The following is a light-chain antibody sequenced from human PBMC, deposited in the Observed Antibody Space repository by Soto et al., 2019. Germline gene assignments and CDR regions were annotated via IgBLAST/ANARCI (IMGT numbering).Light chain of an antibody. V-gene: IGKV3-20*01. J-gene: IGKJ5*01. CDR1: QSISSSF. Sequence: EIVLTQSPGILSLSPGERASLSCGASQSISSSFLAWYQQKPGQAPRLLIYGASSRATGIPDRFSGTGSETDFTLTISRLEPEDFAVYYCQQYDNSLITFGQGTRLEIK. CDR2: GAS. CDR3: QQYDNSLIT.